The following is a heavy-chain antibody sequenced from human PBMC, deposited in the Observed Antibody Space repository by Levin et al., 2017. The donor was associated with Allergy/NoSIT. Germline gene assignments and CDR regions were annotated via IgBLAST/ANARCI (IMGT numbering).Heavy chain of an antibody. J-gene: IGHJ4*02. Sequence: GGSLRLSCAASDFAFSDYAMSWVRQAPGKGLEWVSLIRYTGVEKYYADSVKGRFTISRDNSKNTLYLQMSSLRAEDTAIYYCAKTGSSGWCFDHWGRGTLVTVSS. D-gene: IGHD6-19*01. CDR1: DFAFSDYA. CDR3: AKTGSSGWCFDH. CDR2: IRYTGVEK. V-gene: IGHV3-23*01.